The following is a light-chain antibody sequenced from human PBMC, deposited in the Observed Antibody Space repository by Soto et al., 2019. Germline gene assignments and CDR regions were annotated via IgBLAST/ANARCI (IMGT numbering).Light chain of an antibody. V-gene: IGKV3-11*01. CDR1: QSVNTY. Sequence: VMTQSPATLSVSLGERATLSCRASQSVNTYLAWYQQKPGQSPRLLIYDASNRATGIPARFSGSGSGTDFTLTISSLESEDSAVYYCQQRSYWPPYTFGQGTKVDIK. CDR2: DAS. CDR3: QQRSYWPPYT. J-gene: IGKJ2*01.